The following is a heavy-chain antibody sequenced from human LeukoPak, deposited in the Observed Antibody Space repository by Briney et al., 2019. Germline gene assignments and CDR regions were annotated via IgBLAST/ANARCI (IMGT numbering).Heavy chain of an antibody. J-gene: IGHJ4*02. CDR1: GYTFTSYA. CDR2: INAGNGNT. Sequence: ASVNVSCKASGYTFTSYAMHWVRQAPGQRLEWMGWINAGNGNTKYSQKFQGRVTITRDTSADTAYMELSSLRSEDTAVYYCTRLKYCTNGVCYAGFDYWGQGTLVTVSS. V-gene: IGHV1-3*01. CDR3: TRLKYCTNGVCYAGFDY. D-gene: IGHD2-8*01.